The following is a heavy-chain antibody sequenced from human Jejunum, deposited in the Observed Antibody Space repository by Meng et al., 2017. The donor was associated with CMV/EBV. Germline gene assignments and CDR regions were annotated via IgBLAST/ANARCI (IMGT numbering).Heavy chain of an antibody. D-gene: IGHD2-2*01. Sequence: GGSVSGYYWSWIRQSPGQGLEWIGQINHSGSASYNPSLRRRVTISEDTSKNQFSLRLTSVTAADTAIYYCARKYCGSSNCYPFDYWGQGELVTVSS. CDR1: GGSVSGYY. V-gene: IGHV4-34*01. J-gene: IGHJ4*02. CDR3: ARKYCGSSNCYPFDY. CDR2: INHSGSA.